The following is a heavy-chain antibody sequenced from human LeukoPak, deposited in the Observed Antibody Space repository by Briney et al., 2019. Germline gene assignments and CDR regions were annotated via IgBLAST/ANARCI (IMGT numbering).Heavy chain of an antibody. CDR3: ASHSGGYAY. V-gene: IGHV4-59*12. Sequence: SETLSLTCTVSGGSISSYSWSWIRQPPRKGLEWIGYVYYSGGTYYNPSLKSRVTISVDTSKNQFSLKLSSVTAADTAVYYCASHSGGYAYWGQGTLVTVS. D-gene: IGHD5-12*01. CDR2: VYYSGGT. CDR1: GGSISSYS. J-gene: IGHJ4*02.